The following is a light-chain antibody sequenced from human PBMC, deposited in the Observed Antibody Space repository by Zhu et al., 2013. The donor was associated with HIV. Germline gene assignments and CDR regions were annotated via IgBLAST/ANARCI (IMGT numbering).Light chain of an antibody. CDR1: QSVDTN. J-gene: IGKJ2*01. Sequence: EIVMTQSPATLSLSPGERATLSCRTSQSVDTNLAWYQQKPGQAPRLLMYDASRRATGIPDRFSGSGSGTDFTLTISSLQAEDVAVYYCQQYYSTPHTFGQGTKLGIK. CDR2: DAS. V-gene: IGKV3D-15*01. CDR3: QQYYSTPHT.